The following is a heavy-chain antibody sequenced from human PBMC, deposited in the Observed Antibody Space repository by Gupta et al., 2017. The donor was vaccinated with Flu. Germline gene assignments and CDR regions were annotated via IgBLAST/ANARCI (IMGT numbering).Heavy chain of an antibody. D-gene: IGHD3-10*01. CDR2: IHYNRCT. CDR1: W. J-gene: IGHJ6*03. CDR3: ARGASVGESTPVRTRPRYFMDV. V-gene: IGHV4-4*02. Sequence: WWTWVRQTPGKGLGWIGEIHYNRCTYDNTSLETRVTISADGSKNEFSLSMTSLTAADTAVYYCARGASVGESTPVRTRPRYFMDVWGKGTMVTVSS.